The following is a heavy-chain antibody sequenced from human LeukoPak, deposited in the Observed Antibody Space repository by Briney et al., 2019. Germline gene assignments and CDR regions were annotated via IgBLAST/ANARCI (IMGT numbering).Heavy chain of an antibody. Sequence: SETLSLTCAVSGGSIGSNNWWSWVRQPPEKGLVWIGEVHPDGNTKYNPSLKSRVAVSMDRTKNQVSLKMTSVTAADTAVYYCATYYEILTAYTFDSWGQGTLVTVSS. V-gene: IGHV4-4*02. CDR3: ATYYEILTAYTFDS. CDR1: GGSIGSNNW. D-gene: IGHD3-9*01. J-gene: IGHJ4*02. CDR2: VHPDGNT.